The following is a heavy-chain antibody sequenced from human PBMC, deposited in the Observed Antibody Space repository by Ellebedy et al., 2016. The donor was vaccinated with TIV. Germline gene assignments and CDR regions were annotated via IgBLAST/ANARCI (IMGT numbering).Heavy chain of an antibody. V-gene: IGHV1-69*06. CDR2: IIPIFGTP. Sequence: AASVKVSCKASGGTFSSYSMIWARQAPGQGLEWMGGIIPIFGTPDYAQSFQGRVTITADTSTSTAYIELSSLRSEDTAVYYCARGTYSSSGYGMDFWGQGTPVTVSS. J-gene: IGHJ4*02. D-gene: IGHD6-13*01. CDR1: GGTFSSYS. CDR3: ARGTYSSSGYGMDF.